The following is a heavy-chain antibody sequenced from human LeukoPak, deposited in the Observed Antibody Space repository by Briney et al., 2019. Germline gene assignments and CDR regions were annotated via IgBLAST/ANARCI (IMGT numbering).Heavy chain of an antibody. CDR2: ISSSSSYI. D-gene: IGHD5-24*01. J-gene: IGHJ4*02. V-gene: IGHV3-21*01. CDR3: ARDKIGMSEMATHFPLDY. Sequence: GGSLRLSCAASGFTFSSYSMNWVRQAPGKGLEWVSSISSSSSYIYYADSVKGRFTISRDNAKNSLYLQMNSLRAEDTAVYYCARDKIGMSEMATHFPLDYWGQGTLVTVSS. CDR1: GFTFSSYS.